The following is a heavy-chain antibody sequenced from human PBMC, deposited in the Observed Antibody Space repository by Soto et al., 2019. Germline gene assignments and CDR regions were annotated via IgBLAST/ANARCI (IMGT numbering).Heavy chain of an antibody. CDR3: ARGRGRYFDWLPHYYYYYGMDV. Sequence: SETLSLTCAVYGGSFSGYYWSWIRQPPGKGLEWIGEINHSGSTNYNPSLKSRVTISVDTSKNQFSLKLSSVTAADTAVYYCARGRGRYFDWLPHYYYYYGMDVWGQGTTVTVSS. CDR1: GGSFSGYY. D-gene: IGHD3-9*01. CDR2: INHSGST. V-gene: IGHV4-34*01. J-gene: IGHJ6*02.